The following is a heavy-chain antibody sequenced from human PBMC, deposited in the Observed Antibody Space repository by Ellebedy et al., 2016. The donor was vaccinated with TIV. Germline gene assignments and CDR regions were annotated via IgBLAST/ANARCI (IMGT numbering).Heavy chain of an antibody. D-gene: IGHD3-3*01. J-gene: IGHJ4*02. CDR1: GFTFNIAG. V-gene: IGHV3-21*01. Sequence: GGSLRLSXAVSGFTFNIAGMTWVRQAPGKGLEWVATIVFSGTATYYSDSVKGRFIISRDNAKNSPFLQMNSLRVEDTAVYYCARDGSEWSRDYWGQGTLVTVSS. CDR3: ARDGSEWSRDY. CDR2: IVFSGTAT.